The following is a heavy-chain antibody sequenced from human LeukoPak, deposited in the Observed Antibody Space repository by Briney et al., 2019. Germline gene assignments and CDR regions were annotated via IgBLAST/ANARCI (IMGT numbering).Heavy chain of an antibody. D-gene: IGHD6-19*01. Sequence: GASVKASCKTSGYTFTGYYMHWVRQAPGQGLEWMGWINPNSGGTNYAQKFQGRVTMTRDTSISTAYMELSRLRSDDTAVYYCARGRRFQWLLPFDYWGQGTLVTVSS. J-gene: IGHJ4*02. CDR3: ARGRRFQWLLPFDY. V-gene: IGHV1-2*02. CDR2: INPNSGGT. CDR1: GYTFTGYY.